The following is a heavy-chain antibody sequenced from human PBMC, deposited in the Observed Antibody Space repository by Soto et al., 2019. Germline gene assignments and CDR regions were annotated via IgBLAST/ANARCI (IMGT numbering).Heavy chain of an antibody. CDR3: VRNPGSYYFDS. V-gene: IGHV4-30-4*01. CDR1: GVSISSTYYY. J-gene: IGHJ4*02. D-gene: IGHD1-26*01. CDR2: IYYSGST. Sequence: QVQLQESGPGLVKPSQTLSLTCTVSGVSISSTYYYWSWIRQPPAKGLEWIGHIYYSGSTYYNASLRSRLSISLDTSKNQFSLKLSSVTAADTALYFCVRNPGSYYFDSWGQGTLITVSS.